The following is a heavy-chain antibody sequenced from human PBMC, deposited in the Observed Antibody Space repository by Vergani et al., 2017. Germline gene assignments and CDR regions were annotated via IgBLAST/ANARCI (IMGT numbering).Heavy chain of an antibody. CDR3: ARDRGTHPDAFDI. CDR1: GFTFSSYS. CDR2: ISSSSSTI. V-gene: IGHV3-48*01. J-gene: IGHJ3*02. Sequence: EVQLVESGGGLVQPGGSLRLSCAASGFTFSSYSMNWVRQAPGKGLEWVSYISSSSSTIYYADSVKGRFTISRDNAKNSLYLQMNSLRAEDTAVYYCARDRGTHPDAFDIWGQGTMVTVSS. D-gene: IGHD1-14*01.